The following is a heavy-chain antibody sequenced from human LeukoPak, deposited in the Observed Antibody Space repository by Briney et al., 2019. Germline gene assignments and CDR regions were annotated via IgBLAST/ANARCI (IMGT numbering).Heavy chain of an antibody. CDR2: INHSGST. J-gene: IGHJ6*03. V-gene: IGHV4-34*01. Sequence: SETLSLTCAVCGGSFSGYYWSWIRQPPGKGLEWIGEINHSGSTNYNPSLKSRVTISVDTSKNQFSLKLSSVTAADTAVYYCARRGSVGALRGYYYYMDVWGKGTTVTISS. D-gene: IGHD1-26*01. CDR1: GGSFSGYY. CDR3: ARRGSVGALRGYYYYMDV.